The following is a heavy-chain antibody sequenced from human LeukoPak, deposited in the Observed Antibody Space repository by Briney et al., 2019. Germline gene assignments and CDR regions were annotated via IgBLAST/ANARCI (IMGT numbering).Heavy chain of an antibody. V-gene: IGHV3-23*01. CDR3: ANDLTPAAIFFAFDY. D-gene: IGHD2-2*02. Sequence: GESLRLSCAASGFTFSSYAMSWVRQAPGKGLEWVSAISGSGGSTYYADSVKGRFTISRDNSKNTLYLQMNSLRAEDTAVYYCANDLTPAAIFFAFDYWGQGTLVTVSS. J-gene: IGHJ4*02. CDR2: ISGSGGST. CDR1: GFTFSSYA.